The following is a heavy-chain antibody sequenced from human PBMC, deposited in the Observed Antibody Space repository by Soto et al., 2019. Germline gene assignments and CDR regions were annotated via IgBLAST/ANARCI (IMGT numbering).Heavy chain of an antibody. V-gene: IGHV1-46*01. Sequence: ASVKVSCKASGYTFTSYYMHWVRQAPGQGLEWMGMINPGGGSTNYAQKFQGRVTMTRDTSTSTVSMELSSLRSEDTAVYYCAKSGGYYGMDVWGKGTMVTVSS. D-gene: IGHD3-10*01. CDR1: GYTFTSYY. CDR3: AKSGGYYGMDV. CDR2: INPGGGST. J-gene: IGHJ6*04.